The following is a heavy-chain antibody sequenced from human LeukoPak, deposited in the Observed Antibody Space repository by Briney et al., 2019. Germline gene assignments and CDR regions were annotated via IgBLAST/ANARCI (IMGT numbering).Heavy chain of an antibody. J-gene: IGHJ4*02. D-gene: IGHD5-12*01. CDR2: INQDGSEK. CDR3: ARDGGVSGYDLLDY. CDR1: GFTFSSFW. V-gene: IGHV3-7*01. Sequence: PPGGSLRLSCAASGFTFSSFWMAWVRQAPGKGLEWVANINQDGSEKYYVDSVKGRFTISRDNAKNSVYLQMNSLRAEDTAVYYCARDGGVSGYDLLDYWGQGTLVTVSS.